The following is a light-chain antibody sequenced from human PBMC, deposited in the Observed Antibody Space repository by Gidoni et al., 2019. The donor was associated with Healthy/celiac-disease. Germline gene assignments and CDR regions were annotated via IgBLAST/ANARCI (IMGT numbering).Light chain of an antibody. CDR3: QQYYSFPIT. J-gene: IGKJ4*01. V-gene: IGKV1D-8*01. CDR2: AAS. CDR1: QGISSY. Sequence: VIWMTQSPSLLSASTGDRVTISCLMSQGISSYLAGYQQKPGKAPELLIYAASTLQSVVPSRFSGSGSGTDFTLTISCLQSEDFATYYCQQYYSFPITFGGGTKVEIK.